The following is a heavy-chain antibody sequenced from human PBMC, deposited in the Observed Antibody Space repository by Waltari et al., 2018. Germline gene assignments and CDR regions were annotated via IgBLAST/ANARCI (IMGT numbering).Heavy chain of an antibody. V-gene: IGHV1-2*02. CDR3: ARVEGYYDILTGYSYFDY. CDR1: GYTFTGYY. D-gene: IGHD3-9*01. Sequence: QVQLVQSGAEVKQPGASVKVYCKASGYTFTGYYMQWVRHAPGQGLEWMGWIKPNSGGTNYAQKFQGRVTMTRDTSISTAYMELSRLRSDDTAVYYCARVEGYYDILTGYSYFDYWGQGTLVTVSS. CDR2: IKPNSGGT. J-gene: IGHJ4*02.